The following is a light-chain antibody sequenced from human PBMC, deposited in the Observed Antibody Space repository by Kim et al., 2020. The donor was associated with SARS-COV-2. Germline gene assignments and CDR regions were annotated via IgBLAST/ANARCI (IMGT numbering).Light chain of an antibody. J-gene: IGLJ1*01. CDR3: AARDDSLNGYV. Sequence: QRFTLSCPGSSSTMGSDTASWYQHLPGTAPKLLINSNNQRPSGVPDRYPGSKSGTSASLAISGLQSEDEAHYYCAARDDSLNGYVFGTGTKVTVL. CDR1: SSTMGSDT. CDR2: SNN. V-gene: IGLV1-44*01.